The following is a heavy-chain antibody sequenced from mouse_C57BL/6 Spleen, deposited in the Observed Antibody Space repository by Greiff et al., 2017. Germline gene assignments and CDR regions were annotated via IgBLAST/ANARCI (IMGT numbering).Heavy chain of an antibody. V-gene: IGHV1-69*01. CDR3: ARRFPYYYGSSYYYAMDY. J-gene: IGHJ4*01. CDR2: IDPSDSYT. Sequence: QVQLQQPGAELVMPGASVKLSCKASGYTFTSYWMHWVKQRPGQGLEWIGEIDPSDSYTNYNQKFKGKSTLTVDKSSSTAYMQLSSLTSEDSAVYYCARRFPYYYGSSYYYAMDYWGKGTSVTVSS. CDR1: GYTFTSYW. D-gene: IGHD1-1*01.